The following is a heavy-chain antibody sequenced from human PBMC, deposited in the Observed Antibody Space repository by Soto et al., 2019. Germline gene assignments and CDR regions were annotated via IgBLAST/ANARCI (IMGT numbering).Heavy chain of an antibody. CDR3: ARVLVLEWLPNPSGMDA. CDR1: GYTFTSYG. D-gene: IGHD3-3*01. CDR2: ISAYNGNT. J-gene: IGHJ6*02. V-gene: IGHV1-18*01. Sequence: ASVKVSCKASGYTFTSYGISWVRQAPGQGLEWMGWISAYNGNTNYAQKLQGRVTMTTDTSTSTAYMELRSLRSDDTAVYYCARVLVLEWLPNPSGMDAWAQGTTVTVSS.